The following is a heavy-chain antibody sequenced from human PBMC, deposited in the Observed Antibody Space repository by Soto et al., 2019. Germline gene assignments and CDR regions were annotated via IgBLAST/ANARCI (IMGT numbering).Heavy chain of an antibody. CDR1: RCTFSIYA. V-gene: IGHV1-69*06. Sequence: AVQVSFMASRCTFSIYAISCVLQAPAQWVEWMGGIIPIFGTSNYVQKLHGRVTITADKSTSTTYMELSSLRSEDKAVYYCARGYCSGDSCSSGSDYYYGMDDWGQGTTVTVSS. J-gene: IGHJ6*02. CDR3: ARGYCSGDSCSSGSDYYYGMDD. D-gene: IGHD2-15*01. CDR2: IIPIFGTS.